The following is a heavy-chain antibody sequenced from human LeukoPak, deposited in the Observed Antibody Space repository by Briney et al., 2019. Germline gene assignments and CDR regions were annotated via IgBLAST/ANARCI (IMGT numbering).Heavy chain of an antibody. CDR1: GYSISSGYY. D-gene: IGHD1-26*01. J-gene: IGHJ5*02. V-gene: IGHV4-38-2*02. CDR3: ARHEVGSPFDP. Sequence: SETLSLTCNVSGYSISSGYYWGWIRQPPGKGLEWIGSIDYSGSTYYNPSLKSRVTISVDTSKNQFSLKLSSVTAADTAVYYCARHEVGSPFDPWGQGTLVTVSS. CDR2: IDYSGST.